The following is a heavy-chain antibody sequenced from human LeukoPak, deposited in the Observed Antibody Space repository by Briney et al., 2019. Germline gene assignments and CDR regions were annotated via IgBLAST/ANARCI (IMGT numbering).Heavy chain of an antibody. CDR2: IYPDDSDT. V-gene: IGHV5-51*01. CDR3: ATPYPREYCSSTTCYFNY. J-gene: IGHJ4*02. Sequence: GESLKISCKGSGYIFSDYWIGWVRQMPGKGLEWMGIIYPDDSDTRYSPSFQGQVTISADKSISTAYLQWSSLKASDTAMYYCATPYPREYCSSTTCYFNYWGQGTLVTVSS. D-gene: IGHD2-2*01. CDR1: GYIFSDYW.